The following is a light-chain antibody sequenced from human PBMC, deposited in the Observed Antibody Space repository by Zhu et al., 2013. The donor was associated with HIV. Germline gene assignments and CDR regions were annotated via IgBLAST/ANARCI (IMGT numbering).Light chain of an antibody. V-gene: IGKV1-5*01. J-gene: IGKJ3*01. CDR2: DAS. Sequence: DIQMTQSPSTLSTSVGDRVTITCRASQSISSWLAWYQQKPGKAPKLLIYDASSLESGVPSTFSGSGSGTEFTLTISSLQPDDFATYYCQQYNSFPFTFGPGTKVDL. CDR1: QSISSW. CDR3: QQYNSFPFT.